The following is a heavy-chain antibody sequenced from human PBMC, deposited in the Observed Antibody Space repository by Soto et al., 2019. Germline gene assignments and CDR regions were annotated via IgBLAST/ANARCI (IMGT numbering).Heavy chain of an antibody. CDR3: ATRGTQGRWLEFADY. J-gene: IGHJ4*02. CDR1: GGTFSSLG. CDR2: IIPISGRT. Sequence: QVQLVQYGAEVKRPGSSVKVSCEASGGTFSSLGFTWVRQAPGQGLEWMGGIIPISGRTTFAPKFLCRVTITADESTRTTYMELTALTSDDTAIYYCATRGTQGRWLEFADYWGQGTLVTVSS. D-gene: IGHD5-12*01. V-gene: IGHV1-69*01.